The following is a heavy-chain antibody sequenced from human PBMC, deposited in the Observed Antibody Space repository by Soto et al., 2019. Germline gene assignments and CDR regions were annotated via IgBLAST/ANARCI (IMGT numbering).Heavy chain of an antibody. Sequence: QVQLVESGGGVVQPGRSLRLSCAASGFTFSNYAIHWVRQAPGKGLEWVAVISYEGSNKYYADSVKGRFTISRDNSKNTLYLEMNSLRAEDTAVYNCARDVVVRGVREFDFWGQGTLVTVSS. CDR3: ARDVVVRGVREFDF. D-gene: IGHD3-10*01. V-gene: IGHV3-30-3*01. CDR1: GFTFSNYA. CDR2: ISYEGSNK. J-gene: IGHJ4*02.